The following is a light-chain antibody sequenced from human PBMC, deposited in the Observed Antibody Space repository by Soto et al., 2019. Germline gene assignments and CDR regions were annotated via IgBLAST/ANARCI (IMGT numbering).Light chain of an antibody. J-gene: IGKJ1*01. V-gene: IGKV3-20*01. CDR3: QQYGGSSWT. Sequence: EIVLTQSPGTLSLSPGERATLSCRASQSVSSSYLAWYHQEPGQAPRLLIFGASSRATGIPDRFSGSGSGTDFTLTISRLEPEDFAVYYCQQYGGSSWTFGQGTKVDIK. CDR2: GAS. CDR1: QSVSSSY.